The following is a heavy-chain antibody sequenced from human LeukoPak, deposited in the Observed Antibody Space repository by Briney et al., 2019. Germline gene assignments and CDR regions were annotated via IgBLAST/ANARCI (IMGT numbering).Heavy chain of an antibody. CDR3: ARRRDLYSGSYYPFDY. J-gene: IGHJ4*02. CDR2: IYPGDSDA. Sequence: KHGESLKISCKGSGYSFTNYWIGWVRQMPGKGLKWMGIIYPGDSDARYSPSFQGQVTISADKSISTAYLQWSSLKASDTAMYYCARRRDLYSGSYYPFDYWGQGTLVTVSS. CDR1: GYSFTNYW. V-gene: IGHV5-51*01. D-gene: IGHD1-26*01.